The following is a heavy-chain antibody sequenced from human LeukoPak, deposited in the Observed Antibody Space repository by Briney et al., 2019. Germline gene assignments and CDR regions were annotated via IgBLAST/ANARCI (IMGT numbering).Heavy chain of an antibody. CDR3: ATGRYCSGGSCRRNYFDY. J-gene: IGHJ4*02. CDR2: IYPGESDT. CDR1: GYLFTSYW. V-gene: IGHV5-51*01. Sequence: GGALEISWKGSGYLFTSYWIGWGRQMPGKGLEWMGIIYPGESDTRYSPSFQGQVTISADKSISTAYLQWSSLKASDTAMYYCATGRYCSGGSCRRNYFDYWGQGTLVTVSS. D-gene: IGHD2-15*01.